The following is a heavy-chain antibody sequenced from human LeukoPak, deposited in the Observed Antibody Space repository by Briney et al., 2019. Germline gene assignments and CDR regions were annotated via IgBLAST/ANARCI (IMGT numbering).Heavy chain of an antibody. CDR2: IYYSGST. CDR1: GGSISSYY. CDR3: ARQYSSGWDYFDY. V-gene: IGHV4-59*08. D-gene: IGHD6-19*01. J-gene: IGHJ4*02. Sequence: PSETLSLTCTVSGGSISSYYWSWIRQPPGKGLEWIGYIYYSGSTNYNPSLKSRVTILVDTSKNQFSLKLSSVTAADTAVYYCARQYSSGWDYFDYWGQGTLVTVSS.